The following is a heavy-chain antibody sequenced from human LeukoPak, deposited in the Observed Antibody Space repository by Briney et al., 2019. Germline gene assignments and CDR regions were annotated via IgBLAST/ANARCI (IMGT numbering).Heavy chain of an antibody. CDR3: ARDLWGGYFDY. CDR2: IYYSGST. D-gene: IGHD3-16*01. V-gene: IGHV4-59*01. J-gene: IGHJ4*02. Sequence: SETLSLTCTVSGGSISSYYWSWIRQPPGKGLEWIGYIYYSGSTNYNPSLKSRVTISVDTSKNQFSLKLSSVTAADTAVYYCARDLWGGYFDYWGQGTLVTVSS. CDR1: GGSISSYY.